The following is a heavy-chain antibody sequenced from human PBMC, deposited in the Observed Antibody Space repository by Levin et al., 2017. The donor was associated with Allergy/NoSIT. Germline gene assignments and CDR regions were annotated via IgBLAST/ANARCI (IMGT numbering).Heavy chain of an antibody. CDR3: ATSPAVTYLSGWERVFFFDY. CDR2: IPSGGRP. Sequence: GESLPLSCAASEFSVSTHYMTWVRQAPGPGLAWVSAIPSGGRPSYADSVKGRVTISRDNSKNTLYLQMNSLRGEDTAMYYCATSPAVTYLSGWERVFFFDYWGPGTMVTVSS. J-gene: IGHJ4*02. V-gene: IGHV3-53*01. D-gene: IGHD6-19*01. CDR1: EFSVSTHY.